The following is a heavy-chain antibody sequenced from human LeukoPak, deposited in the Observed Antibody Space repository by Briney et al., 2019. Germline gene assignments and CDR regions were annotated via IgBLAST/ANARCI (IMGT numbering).Heavy chain of an antibody. CDR3: TRVGYIDEGIDY. J-gene: IGHJ4*02. V-gene: IGHV3-30*03. D-gene: IGHD5-24*01. CDR1: GFTFSSYG. CDR2: ISYDGSNK. Sequence: GSLRLSCAASGFTFSSYGMHWVRQAPGKGLEWVAVISYDGSNKYYADSVKGRFTISRDNSKNTLYLQMNSLRAEDTAIYYCTRVGYIDEGIDYWGQGTLVTVSP.